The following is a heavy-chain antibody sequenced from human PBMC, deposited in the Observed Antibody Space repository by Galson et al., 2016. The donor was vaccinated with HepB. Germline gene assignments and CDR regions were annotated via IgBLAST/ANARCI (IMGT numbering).Heavy chain of an antibody. V-gene: IGHV3-33*01. J-gene: IGHJ5*01. CDR2: IWYDGSNK. Sequence: SLRLSCAASGFTFSRYGFHWVRQAPGKGLEWVAAIWYDGSNKYYADSVKGRFTISRDNSKNTLYLQMNSLRAEDTAIYYCARDQVYKYDTSGHYSNWFGSWGQGTLVTVSS. CDR1: GFTFSRYG. CDR3: ARDQVYKYDTSGHYSNWFGS. D-gene: IGHD3-22*01.